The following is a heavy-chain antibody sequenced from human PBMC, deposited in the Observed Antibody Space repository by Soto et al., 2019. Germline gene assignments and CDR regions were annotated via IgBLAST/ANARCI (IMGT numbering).Heavy chain of an antibody. Sequence: GGSLRLSCAASGFTFSSYAMSWVRQAPGKGLKRVTAISGSGGSTYYADSVKGRFTISRDNSKNTLYLQMNSLRAEDTAVYYCANDLVYSGYDSLLMSGLFDYWGQGTLVTVSS. D-gene: IGHD5-12*01. CDR2: ISGSGGST. CDR1: GFTFSSYA. CDR3: ANDLVYSGYDSLLMSGLFDY. J-gene: IGHJ4*02. V-gene: IGHV3-23*01.